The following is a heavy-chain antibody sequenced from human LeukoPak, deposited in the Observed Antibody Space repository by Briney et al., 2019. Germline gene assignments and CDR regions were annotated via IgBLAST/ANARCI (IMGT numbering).Heavy chain of an antibody. CDR2: ISSSSYI. CDR3: ARVNTQVYDILTGYIDY. CDR1: GFTFSSYS. Sequence: KPGGSLRLSCAASGFTFSSYSMNWVRQAPGKGLEWVSSISSSSYIYYADSVKGRFTISRDNAKNSLYLQMNSLRAEDTAVYYCARVNTQVYDILTGYIDYWGQGILVTVSS. D-gene: IGHD3-9*01. V-gene: IGHV3-21*01. J-gene: IGHJ4*02.